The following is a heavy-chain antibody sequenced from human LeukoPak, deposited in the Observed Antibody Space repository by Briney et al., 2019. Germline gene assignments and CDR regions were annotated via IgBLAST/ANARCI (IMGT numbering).Heavy chain of an antibody. V-gene: IGHV1-18*01. CDR2: ISVYNGNT. Sequence: GASVKVSCKASGYTFTSYGISWVRRAPGQGLEWMGWISVYNGNTNYAQKLQGRVTMTTDTSTSTAYMELRSLRSEDTAVYYCAREAPGYCSGDNCYSQSFFDYWGQGTLVTVSS. CDR3: AREAPGYCSGDNCYSQSFFDY. CDR1: GYTFTSYG. D-gene: IGHD2-15*01. J-gene: IGHJ4*02.